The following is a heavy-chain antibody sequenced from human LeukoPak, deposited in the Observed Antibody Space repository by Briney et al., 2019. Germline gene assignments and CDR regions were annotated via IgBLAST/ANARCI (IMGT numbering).Heavy chain of an antibody. Sequence: GGTLRLSCAASGFTFNNYAMSWVRQAPGKGLEWVSSISGSGGSTYYADSVKGRFTISRDNAKNSLYLQMNSLRAEDTAVYYCAELGITMIGGVWGKGTTVTISS. CDR2: ISGSGGST. CDR3: AELGITMIGGV. V-gene: IGHV3-23*01. D-gene: IGHD3-10*02. J-gene: IGHJ6*04. CDR1: GFTFNNYA.